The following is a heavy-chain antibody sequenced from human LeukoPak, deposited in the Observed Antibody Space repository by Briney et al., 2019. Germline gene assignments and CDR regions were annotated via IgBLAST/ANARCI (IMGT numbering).Heavy chain of an antibody. V-gene: IGHV1-2*02. D-gene: IGHD3-22*01. J-gene: IGHJ4*02. CDR2: INPNNGDT. Sequence: ASVTVSFKASGYTFTVYYLHWVRQAPGQGLGWMGWINPNNGDTNFAQKFQGRVTMTRDTSISTAYMDLSRLTSDDTAIYYCARDSSGYYHIDYWGQGTLVTVSS. CDR1: GYTFTVYY. CDR3: ARDSSGYYHIDY.